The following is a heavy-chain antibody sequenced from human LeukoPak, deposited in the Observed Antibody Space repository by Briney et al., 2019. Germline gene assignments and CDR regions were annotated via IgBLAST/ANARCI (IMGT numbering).Heavy chain of an antibody. J-gene: IGHJ6*02. CDR3: ARDLHYGAPYGMDV. CDR2: IYSGGST. Sequence: GGSLRLSCAASGFTFSSYAMSWVRQAPGKGLECVSVIYSGGSTYYADSVKGRFTISRDNSKNTLYLQMNSLRAEDTAVYYCARDLHYGAPYGMDVWGQGTTVTVSS. CDR1: GFTFSSYA. V-gene: IGHV3-66*01. D-gene: IGHD4-17*01.